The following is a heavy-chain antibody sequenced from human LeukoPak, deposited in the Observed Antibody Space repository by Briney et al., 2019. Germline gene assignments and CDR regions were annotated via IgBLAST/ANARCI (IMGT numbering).Heavy chain of an antibody. V-gene: IGHV3-7*01. CDR1: GFTFRNHI. CDR2: MRQDGSEK. Sequence: GGSLRLSCAASGFTFRNHIISWIRQPPGKGLEWVANMRQDGSEKFYVGSVKGRFTISRDDAKNSLYLQMDSLRAEDTALYYCAREGDAFDFWGQGTMVTVSS. J-gene: IGHJ3*01. CDR3: AREGDAFDF.